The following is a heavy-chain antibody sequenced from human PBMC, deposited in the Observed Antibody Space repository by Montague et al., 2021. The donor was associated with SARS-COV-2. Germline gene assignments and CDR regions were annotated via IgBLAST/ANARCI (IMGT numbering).Heavy chain of an antibody. CDR3: ARFLRRVVPAATGHWQKHYYEYYMDV. D-gene: IGHD2-2*01. Sequence: SETLSLTCAVYGGSFSGYYWSWGRQPPGKGLGLVGEINHSGSTNYNPSLKSRVTISVDTSKNQFLLKLSSVTAADTAVYYCARFLRRVVPAATGHWQKHYYEYYMDVWGQGTPVTVSS. CDR2: INHSGST. V-gene: IGHV4-34*01. CDR1: GGSFSGYY. J-gene: IGHJ6*03.